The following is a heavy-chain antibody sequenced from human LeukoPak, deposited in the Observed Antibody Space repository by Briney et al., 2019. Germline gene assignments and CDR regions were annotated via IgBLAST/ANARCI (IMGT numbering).Heavy chain of an antibody. CDR1: GLTFNYAW. V-gene: IGHV3-15*01. D-gene: IGHD6-19*01. J-gene: IGHJ4*02. CDR3: TCYSSGWS. Sequence: GGSLRLSCAASGLTFNYAWINWVRQAPGTGLEWVGRIRSKTDGGTTDYGAAVKGRFTISRDDSKNTVCLQMDSLRTEDTAVYYCTCYSSGWSWGQGALVTVSS. CDR2: IRSKTDGGTT.